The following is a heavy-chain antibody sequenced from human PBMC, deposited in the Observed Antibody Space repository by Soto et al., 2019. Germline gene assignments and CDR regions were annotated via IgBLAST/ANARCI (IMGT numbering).Heavy chain of an antibody. J-gene: IGHJ4*02. CDR1: GFTFSGSG. D-gene: IGHD6-19*01. CDR2: IRTKTNNYAT. V-gene: IGHV3-73*02. Sequence: EVQLVESGGGLVQPGGSLKLSCAASGFTFSGSGIHWVRQASGKGLEWVGRIRTKTNNYATAYAASVKGRFTISRGDSKNMAYLQMNSLKTEDTAVYYCTAMAGIDYWGQGTLVTVSS. CDR3: TAMAGIDY.